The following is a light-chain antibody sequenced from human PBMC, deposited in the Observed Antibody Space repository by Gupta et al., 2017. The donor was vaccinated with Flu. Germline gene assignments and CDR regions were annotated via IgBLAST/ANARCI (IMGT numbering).Light chain of an antibody. Sequence: ETVMTQSPVTLSVSPGERATLFCRASQSVSNDLAWYQQKPGQAPRLLIYGASTRATGIPDRFSGSGYGTEFTLSISSRQSEDFATYYCQEYNNWPQITFGQGTRLDIK. CDR1: QSVSND. J-gene: IGKJ5*01. V-gene: IGKV3-15*01. CDR2: GAS. CDR3: QEYNNWPQIT.